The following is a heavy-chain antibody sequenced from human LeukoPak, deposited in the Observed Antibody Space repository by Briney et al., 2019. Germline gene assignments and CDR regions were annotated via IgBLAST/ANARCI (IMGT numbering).Heavy chain of an antibody. CDR3: ARGSALLALSFVY. Sequence: SVKVSCKASGGTFSSYAISWVRQAPGQGLEWMGGIIPIFGTANYAQKFQGRVTITAYESTGTAYMELSSLRSEDTAVYYCARGSALLALSFVYWGQGTLVTVSS. V-gene: IGHV1-69*01. CDR2: IIPIFGTA. CDR1: GGTFSSYA. J-gene: IGHJ4*02. D-gene: IGHD2-15*01.